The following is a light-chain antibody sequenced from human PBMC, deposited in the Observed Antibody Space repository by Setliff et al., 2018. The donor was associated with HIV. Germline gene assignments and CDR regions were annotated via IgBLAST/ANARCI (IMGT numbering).Light chain of an antibody. J-gene: IGLJ2*01. V-gene: IGLV2-18*02. CDR1: SSDVGIYDR. CDR3: SSYSSSTTSV. CDR2: EVS. Sequence: QSVLTQPPSVSGSPGQSVTISCTGTSSDVGIYDRVSWYQQPPGTAPKLIIFEVSKRPSGVPDRFSGSKSGNTASLTISGLQAEDEADYFCSSYSSSTTSVFGGGTK.